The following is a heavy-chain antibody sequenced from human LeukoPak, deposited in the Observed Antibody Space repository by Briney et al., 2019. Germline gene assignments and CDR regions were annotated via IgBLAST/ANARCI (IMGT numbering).Heavy chain of an antibody. J-gene: IGHJ6*03. Sequence: PSGGSLRLSCAASGFTFDDYGMSWVRQAPGKGLEWVSGINWNGGSTGYADSVKGRFTISRDNAKNSLYLQMNSLRAEDTALYYCARARGGSSDYYYMDVWGKGTTVTVSS. CDR2: INWNGGST. CDR1: GFTFDDYG. CDR3: ARARGGSSDYYYMDV. V-gene: IGHV3-20*04. D-gene: IGHD6-13*01.